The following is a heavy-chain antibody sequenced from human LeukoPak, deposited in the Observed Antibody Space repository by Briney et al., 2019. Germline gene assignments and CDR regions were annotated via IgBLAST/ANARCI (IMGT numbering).Heavy chain of an antibody. Sequence: GGSLRLSCAASGFTVSSNYMSWVRQAPGKGLEGVSGSYSGGSTYYADSVKSRFTLSRDNSKNTLYLQMNSLRAEDTAVYYCARSKGVHAFDIWGQGTVVTVSS. CDR2: SYSGGST. J-gene: IGHJ3*02. D-gene: IGHD2-8*01. CDR1: GFTVSSNY. CDR3: ARSKGVHAFDI. V-gene: IGHV3-66*02.